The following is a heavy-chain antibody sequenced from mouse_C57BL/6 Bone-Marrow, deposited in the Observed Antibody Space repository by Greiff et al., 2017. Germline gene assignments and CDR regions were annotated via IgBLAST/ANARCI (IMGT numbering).Heavy chain of an antibody. CDR3: ARNWDSYAMDY. D-gene: IGHD4-1*01. Sequence: LVAPSQSLSITCTVSGFSLTSYGVDWVRQSPGKGLEWLGVIWGVGSTNYNSALKSRLSISKDNSKSQVFLKMNSLQTDDTAMYYCARNWDSYAMDYWGQGTSVTVSS. CDR1: GFSLTSYG. V-gene: IGHV2-6*01. CDR2: IWGVGST. J-gene: IGHJ4*01.